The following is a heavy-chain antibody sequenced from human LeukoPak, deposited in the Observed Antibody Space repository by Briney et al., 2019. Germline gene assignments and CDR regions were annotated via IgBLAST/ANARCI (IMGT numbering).Heavy chain of an antibody. D-gene: IGHD6-13*01. V-gene: IGHV3-30*03. CDR2: ISYDGSNK. CDR1: GFTFSSYG. CDR3: ARDLGYSSSWYYYYGMDV. Sequence: GRSLRLSCAASGFTFSSYGMHWVRQAPGKGLEWVAVISYDGSNKYYADSVKGRFTISRDNSKNTLYLQMNSLRAEDTAVYYCARDLGYSSSWYYYYGMDVWGQGTTVTVSS. J-gene: IGHJ6*02.